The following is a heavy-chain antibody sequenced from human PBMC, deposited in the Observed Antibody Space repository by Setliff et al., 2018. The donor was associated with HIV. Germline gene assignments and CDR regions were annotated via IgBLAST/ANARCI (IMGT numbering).Heavy chain of an antibody. CDR3: ARGAWYTSGWHSSRYMDV. J-gene: IGHJ6*03. V-gene: IGHV1-8*02. CDR1: GYTFTSYD. D-gene: IGHD6-19*01. CDR2: VNPNSGNT. Sequence: ASVKVSCKASGYTFTSYDINWVRQATGQGLEWMGWVNPNSGNTGYAQKFQGRVTMTRNTSIRTVYMELSSLRSEDTAVYYCARGAWYTSGWHSSRYMDVWGKGPRSPSP.